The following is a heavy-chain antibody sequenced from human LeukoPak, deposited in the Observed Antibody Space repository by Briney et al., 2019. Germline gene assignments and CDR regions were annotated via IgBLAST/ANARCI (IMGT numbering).Heavy chain of an antibody. CDR1: GFTFSSYS. D-gene: IGHD5-12*01. Sequence: GGSLRLSCAASGFTFSSYSMNWVRQAPGKGLEWVSSITSSSNYIYYADSVKGRFTISRDNAKNPLYLQMNSLRVEDTAVYYCASSDVDIVATIGSFDYWGQGTLVTVSS. CDR3: ASSDVDIVATIGSFDY. V-gene: IGHV3-21*01. CDR2: ITSSSNYI. J-gene: IGHJ4*02.